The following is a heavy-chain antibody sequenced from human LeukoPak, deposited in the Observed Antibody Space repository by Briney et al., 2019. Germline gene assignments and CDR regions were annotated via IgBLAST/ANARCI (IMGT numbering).Heavy chain of an antibody. V-gene: IGHV3-7*04. CDR3: ARDKYFDSTTYYPRFDY. Sequence: GGSLRLSCAASGFTFSSYWMSWVRQAPGKGLEWVANIKQDGGEKYYVDSVEGRFTISRDNAKTSLYLQMNSLRAEDTAVYYCARDKYFDSTTYYPRFDYWGQGILVTVSS. CDR1: GFTFSSYW. D-gene: IGHD3-22*01. CDR2: IKQDGGEK. J-gene: IGHJ4*02.